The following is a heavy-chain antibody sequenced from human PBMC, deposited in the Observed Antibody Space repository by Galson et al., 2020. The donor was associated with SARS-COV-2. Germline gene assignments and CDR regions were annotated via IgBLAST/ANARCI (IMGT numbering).Heavy chain of an antibody. CDR2: IYYSVST. Sequence: SETLSLTCTVSGGSISSGGYYWSWIRQHPGKGLEWIGYIYYSVSTYYNPSLKSRVTISVDTSKNQFSLKLSSVTAADTAVYYCARDRPSGYYGSTFDPWGQGTLVTVSS. J-gene: IGHJ5*02. V-gene: IGHV4-31*03. CDR3: ARDRPSGYYGSTFDP. CDR1: GGSISSGGYY. D-gene: IGHD3-10*01.